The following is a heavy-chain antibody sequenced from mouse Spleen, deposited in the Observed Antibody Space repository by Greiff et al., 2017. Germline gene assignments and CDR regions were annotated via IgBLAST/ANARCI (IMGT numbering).Heavy chain of an antibody. CDR1: GYTFTSYW. J-gene: IGHJ3*01. CDR3: ANYYGSSLAWFAY. CDR2: INPSSGYT. Sequence: QVQLQQSGAELAKPGASVKLSCKASGYTFTSYWMHWVNQRPGQGLEWIGYINPSSGYTKYNQKFKDKATLTADKSSSTAYMQLSSLTYEDSAVYYCANYYGSSLAWFAYWGQGTLVTVSA. V-gene: IGHV1-7*01. D-gene: IGHD1-1*01.